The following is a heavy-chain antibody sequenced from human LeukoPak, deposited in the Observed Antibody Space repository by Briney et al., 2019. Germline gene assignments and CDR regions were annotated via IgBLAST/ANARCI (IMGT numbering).Heavy chain of an antibody. D-gene: IGHD2-21*02. CDR3: AKDYCGGDCYIYYYYMDV. Sequence: GGSLRLSCAASGFTFSGYWMSWVRQAPGKGLEWVANIQQDGSEKYYVDSVKGRFTISRDNAKNSLYLQMNSLRAEDTAVYYCAKDYCGGDCYIYYYYMDVWGKGTTVTISS. CDR2: IQQDGSEK. V-gene: IGHV3-7*01. CDR1: GFTFSGYW. J-gene: IGHJ6*03.